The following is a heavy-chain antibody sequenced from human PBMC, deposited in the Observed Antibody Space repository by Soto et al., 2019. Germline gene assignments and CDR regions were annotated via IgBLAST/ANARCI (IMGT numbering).Heavy chain of an antibody. Sequence: GGSLRLSCTASGFTFGDYAMSWVRQAPGKGLEWVGFIRSKAYGGTTEYAASVKGRFTISRDDSKSIAYLQMNSLRAEDTAVYYCARVGRPHAFDIWGQGTMVTVSS. CDR3: ARVGRPHAFDI. D-gene: IGHD1-26*01. V-gene: IGHV3-49*04. CDR1: GFTFGDYA. CDR2: IRSKAYGGTT. J-gene: IGHJ3*02.